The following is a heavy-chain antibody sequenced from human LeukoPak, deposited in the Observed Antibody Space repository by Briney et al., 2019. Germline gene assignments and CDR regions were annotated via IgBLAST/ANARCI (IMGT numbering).Heavy chain of an antibody. CDR2: IYTSGST. Sequence: PSETLSLTCTVSGGSISSYYWSWIRQPAGKGLEWIGRIYTSGSTNYNPSLKSRVTMSVDTSKNQFSLKLSSVTAADTAVYYCARGYCSSTSCYTIWFDPWGQGTLVNVSS. D-gene: IGHD2-2*02. CDR1: GGSISSYY. CDR3: ARGYCSSTSCYTIWFDP. J-gene: IGHJ5*02. V-gene: IGHV4-4*07.